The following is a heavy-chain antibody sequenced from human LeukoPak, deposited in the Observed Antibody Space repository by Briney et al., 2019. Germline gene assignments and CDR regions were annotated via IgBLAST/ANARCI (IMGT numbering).Heavy chain of an antibody. CDR1: GYSFTSYW. J-gene: IGHJ4*02. CDR2: IYPGDSDT. CDR3: ARLYDSSGYYSPNFDY. V-gene: IGHV5-51*01. Sequence: GESLKISCKGSGYSFTSYWIGWVRQMPGKGLEWMGIIYPGDSDTRYSPSFQGQVTISADKSISTAYLQWSSLKASDTAMYYCARLYDSSGYYSPNFDYWGQGTLVTVSS. D-gene: IGHD3-22*01.